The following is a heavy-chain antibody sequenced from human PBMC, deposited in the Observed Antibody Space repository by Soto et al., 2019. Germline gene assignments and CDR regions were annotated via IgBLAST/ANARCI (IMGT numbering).Heavy chain of an antibody. CDR1: GGSISSSSYY. D-gene: IGHD1-20*01. J-gene: IGHJ4*02. V-gene: IGHV4-39*01. Sequence: PSETLSLTCTVSGGSISSSSYYWGWIRQPPGKGLEWIGSIYYSGSTYYNPSLKSRVTISVDTSKNQFSLKLSSVTAADTAVYYCARHAYNYVVPNFDYWGQGTLVTVSS. CDR3: ARHAYNYVVPNFDY. CDR2: IYYSGST.